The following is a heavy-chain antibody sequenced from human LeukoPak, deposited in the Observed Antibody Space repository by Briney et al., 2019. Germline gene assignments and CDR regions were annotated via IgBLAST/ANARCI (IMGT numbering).Heavy chain of an antibody. Sequence: GGSLRLSCAASGFTFSIYSMNWVRQAPGKGLEWVSYIDSSSSNIYYADSVKGRFTISRDNAKNSLYLQMNSLRAEDTAVYYCARAQEQQLVTDFDYWGQGTLVTVSS. J-gene: IGHJ4*02. V-gene: IGHV3-48*04. CDR2: IDSSSSNI. CDR3: ARAQEQQLVTDFDY. CDR1: GFTFSIYS. D-gene: IGHD6-13*01.